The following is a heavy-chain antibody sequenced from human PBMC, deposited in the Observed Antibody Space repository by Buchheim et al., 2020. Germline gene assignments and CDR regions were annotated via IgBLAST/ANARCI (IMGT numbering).Heavy chain of an antibody. V-gene: IGHV3-33*01. Sequence: QVQLVESGGGVVQPGRSLRLSCAASGFTFSSYGMHWVRQAPGKGLEWVAVIWYDGSNKYYADSVKGRFTISRDNSKNTLYLQMNSLRAEDTAVYYCARGSPIVVVPGGMDVWGQGTT. J-gene: IGHJ6*02. CDR3: ARGSPIVVVPGGMDV. CDR1: GFTFSSYG. CDR2: IWYDGSNK. D-gene: IGHD2-2*01.